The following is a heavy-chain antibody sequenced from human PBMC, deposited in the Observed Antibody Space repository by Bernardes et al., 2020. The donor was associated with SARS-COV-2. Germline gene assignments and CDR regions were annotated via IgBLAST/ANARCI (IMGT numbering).Heavy chain of an antibody. CDR3: ARALHLVVVTAPFDY. J-gene: IGHJ4*02. Sequence: VGSLRRSCAASGFTVGSYAMSWVRQAPGKGLEWVSGISGSGDTTYYADSVKGRFTISRDISKNLVYLQMNSLRADDTAVYYCARALHLVVVTAPFDYWGQGTLVTVSS. D-gene: IGHD2-21*02. CDR1: GFTVGSYA. CDR2: ISGSGDTT. V-gene: IGHV3-23*01.